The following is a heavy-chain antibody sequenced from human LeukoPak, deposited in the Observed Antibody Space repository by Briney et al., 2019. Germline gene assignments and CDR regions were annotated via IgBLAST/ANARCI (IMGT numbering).Heavy chain of an antibody. Sequence: PGGSLRLSCVVSGFTFSSYGIHWVRQAPGKGLESVAVISGDGSKKYYANSMKGRFTISRDNSKNTLYLQMNSLRAEDTAVYYCAKGLTGIAVAGTVYWGQGTLVTVSS. CDR1: GFTFSSYG. J-gene: IGHJ4*02. CDR3: AKGLTGIAVAGTVY. CDR2: ISGDGSKK. D-gene: IGHD6-19*01. V-gene: IGHV3-30-3*01.